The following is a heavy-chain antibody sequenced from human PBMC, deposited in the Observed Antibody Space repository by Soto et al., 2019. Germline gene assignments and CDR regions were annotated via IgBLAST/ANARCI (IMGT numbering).Heavy chain of an antibody. Sequence: GVSLRLSCAASGFTFSSYAMSWVRQAPGKGLEWVSGISGSGNSTYYADSVKGRFTISRDNSKNTLYLQMNSLRAEDTAVYYCARGPYCSSTSCYTVGDFNYWGQGTLVTVSS. CDR3: ARGPYCSSTSCYTVGDFNY. V-gene: IGHV3-23*01. J-gene: IGHJ4*02. D-gene: IGHD2-2*02. CDR1: GFTFSSYA. CDR2: ISGSGNST.